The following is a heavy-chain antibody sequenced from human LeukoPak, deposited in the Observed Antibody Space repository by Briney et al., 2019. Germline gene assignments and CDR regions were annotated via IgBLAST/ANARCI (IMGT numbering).Heavy chain of an antibody. CDR1: GFTLSYNN. J-gene: IGHJ4*02. V-gene: IGHV3-23*01. CDR3: AKDGLDYYDSSGYSDDYFDY. Sequence: SGGSLRLSCAASGFTLSYNNMNWVRQAPGKGLEWVSAISGSGGSSYYADYVKGRFTISRDNYKNTLYLQMNSLRAEDTAVYYCAKDGLDYYDSSGYSDDYFDYWGQGTLVTVSS. D-gene: IGHD3-22*01. CDR2: ISGSGGSS.